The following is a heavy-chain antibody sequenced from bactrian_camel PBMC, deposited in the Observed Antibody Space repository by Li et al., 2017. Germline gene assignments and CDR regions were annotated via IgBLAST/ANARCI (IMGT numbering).Heavy chain of an antibody. D-gene: IGHD3*01. CDR1: GFTFSSYV. V-gene: IGHV3-2*01. CDR2: IYGDGSTT. J-gene: IGHJ6*01. CDR3: AALGAAMAATQAIDVKLGFGY. Sequence: HVQLVESGGGLVQPGGSLRLSCAASGFTFSSYVMSWVRQAPGKGLEFVSSIYGDGSTTYYADSVKGRFTISLDNDKKSLYLQMNSLKPEDTAMYYCAALGAAMAATQAIDVKLGFGYWGPGTQVTVS.